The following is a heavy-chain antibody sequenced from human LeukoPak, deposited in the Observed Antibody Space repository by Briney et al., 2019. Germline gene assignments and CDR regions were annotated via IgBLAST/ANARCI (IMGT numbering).Heavy chain of an antibody. J-gene: IGHJ4*02. D-gene: IGHD1-26*01. V-gene: IGHV4-59*01. CDR1: GGSISRYY. Sequence: KPSETLSLTCTVSGGSISRYYWSWIRKPPGQGLEWIGYIYSRGSTRGNTNYNPSLKSRVTISVDTSKNQFSLKLSSVTAADTAVYYCARDQEYSGSYYRYFDYWGQGTLVTVSS. CDR2: IYSRGST. CDR3: ARDQEYSGSYYRYFDY.